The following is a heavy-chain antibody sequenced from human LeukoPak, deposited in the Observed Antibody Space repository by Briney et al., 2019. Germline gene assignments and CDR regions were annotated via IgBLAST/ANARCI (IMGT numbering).Heavy chain of an antibody. V-gene: IGHV3-9*01. D-gene: IGHD1-26*01. J-gene: IGHJ5*02. Sequence: PGRSLRLSCAASGLNFDDYAMHWVRQAPGKGLEWVSSIDWNDGNIGYADSVKGRFTISRDNSKNTLYLQMNSLRADDTAIYYCAKPGGGNYFTHNYFHPWGQGTLVAVSS. CDR2: IDWNDGNI. CDR1: GLNFDDYA. CDR3: AKPGGGNYFTHNYFHP.